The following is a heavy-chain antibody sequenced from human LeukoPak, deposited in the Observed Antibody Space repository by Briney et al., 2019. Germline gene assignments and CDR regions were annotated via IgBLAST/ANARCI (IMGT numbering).Heavy chain of an antibody. V-gene: IGHV5-51*01. J-gene: IGHJ2*01. CDR3: ARSKRSSSGPYWYFDL. CDR1: GYSFTSYW. CDR2: IYPGDSDT. D-gene: IGHD2-15*01. Sequence: GESLKISCKGSGYSFTSYWIGWVRQMPGKGLEWMGIIYPGDSDTRYSPSFQGQVTISADKSISTAYLQWSSLKASDTAMYYCARSKRSSSGPYWYFDLWGRGTLVTVSS.